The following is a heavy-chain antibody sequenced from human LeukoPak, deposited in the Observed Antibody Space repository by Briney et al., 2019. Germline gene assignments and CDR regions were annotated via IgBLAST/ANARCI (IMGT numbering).Heavy chain of an antibody. CDR2: IYTSGST. D-gene: IGHD3-22*01. V-gene: IGHV4-61*02. CDR3: ARLRITMIVVVSADAFDV. J-gene: IGHJ3*01. CDR1: GGSISIGSYY. Sequence: PSETLSLTCTVSGGSISIGSYYWSWIRQPAGKGLEWIGRIYTSGSTNYNPSLKSRVTISVDTSKRPFSLKLSSVTAADTAVYYCARLRITMIVVVSADAFDVWGQGTMVTVSS.